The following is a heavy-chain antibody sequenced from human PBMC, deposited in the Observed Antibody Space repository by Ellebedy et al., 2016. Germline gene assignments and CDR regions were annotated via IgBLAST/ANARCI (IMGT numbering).Heavy chain of an antibody. CDR3: ARGYAGGEINWLDP. CDR1: GLTLSSYW. V-gene: IGHV3-74*03. CDR2: INSDGSRT. D-gene: IGHD2-8*01. Sequence: HTGGSLRLSCAASGLTLSSYWMHWVRHGQGKGLVWVSRINSDGSRTTYADSVKGRFTISRDNAKNTLYLQMTSLTAEDTAVYYCARGYAGGEINWLDPWGQGTLVTVAS. J-gene: IGHJ5*02.